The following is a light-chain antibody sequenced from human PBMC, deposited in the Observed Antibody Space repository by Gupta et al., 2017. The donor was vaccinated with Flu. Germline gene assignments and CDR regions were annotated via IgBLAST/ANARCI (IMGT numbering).Light chain of an antibody. J-gene: IGLJ2*01. V-gene: IGLV1-51*01. Sequence: KVTISCSGSSSNIGNNYVSWYQQLPGTAPKLRIYDNNKRPSGIPDRFSGSKSGTSATLGITGLQTGDEADYYCGTWDSSLSAGVFGGGTKLTVL. CDR1: SSNIGNNY. CDR2: DNN. CDR3: GTWDSSLSAGV.